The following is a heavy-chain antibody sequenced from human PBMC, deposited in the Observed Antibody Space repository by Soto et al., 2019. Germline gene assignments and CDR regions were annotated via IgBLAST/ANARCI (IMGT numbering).Heavy chain of an antibody. V-gene: IGHV3-23*01. D-gene: IGHD3-10*01. Sequence: LRLSCAASGFTFSSYAMSWVRQAPGKGLEWVSAISGSSSTTYYADSVKGRFTISRDNSKNTLYLQMNSLRAEDTAVYYCAKDRDYYGSGRTFDYWGQGTLVTVSS. CDR3: AKDRDYYGSGRTFDY. CDR2: ISGSSSTT. J-gene: IGHJ4*02. CDR1: GFTFSSYA.